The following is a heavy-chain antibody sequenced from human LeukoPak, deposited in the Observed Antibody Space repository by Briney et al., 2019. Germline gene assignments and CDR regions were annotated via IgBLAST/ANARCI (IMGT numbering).Heavy chain of an antibody. V-gene: IGHV4-59*08. D-gene: IGHD3-9*01. J-gene: IGHJ1*01. CDR2: MYYTGSA. CDR1: GDSISSYY. Sequence: SETLSLTCTVSGDSISSYYWSWIRQPPGKGLEWIGYMYYTGSASYNPSLKSRVTISVDMSKNQFSLKLSSVTAADTAVYYCAAAVRYFDWSSEYFQHWGQGTLVTVSS. CDR3: AAAVRYFDWSSEYFQH.